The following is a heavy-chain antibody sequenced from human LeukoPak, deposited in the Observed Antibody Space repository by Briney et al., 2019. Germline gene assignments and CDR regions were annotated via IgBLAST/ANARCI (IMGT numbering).Heavy chain of an antibody. CDR1: GYSFRRNG. J-gene: IGHJ4*02. CDR2: ISANSGNT. Sequence: GASVKVSCKSSGYSFRRNGISWVRQAPGQGLEWMAWISANSGNTNYAQNFQDRVTLTTDTSTSTAYMELRSLRSDDTAVYYCARDVNYAFDYWGQGTLVTVPS. D-gene: IGHD3-16*01. CDR3: ARDVNYAFDY. V-gene: IGHV1-18*01.